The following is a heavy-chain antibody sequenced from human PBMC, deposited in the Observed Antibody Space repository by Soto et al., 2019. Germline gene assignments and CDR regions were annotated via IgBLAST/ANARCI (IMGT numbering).Heavy chain of an antibody. CDR2: VIPTFRKT. V-gene: IGHV1-69*13. CDR3: ARGVYYDSRGYYFFF. J-gene: IGHJ4*02. CDR1: GDNFSSYA. Sequence: GASVKVXCEASGDNFSSYAMSWVRKAPGQGLERLGGVIPTFRKTNNAQTFQSRVNITADESTRTDYMELSSVRSEDTAVYYCARGVYYDSRGYYFFFWGQATLVTAPQ. D-gene: IGHD3-22*01.